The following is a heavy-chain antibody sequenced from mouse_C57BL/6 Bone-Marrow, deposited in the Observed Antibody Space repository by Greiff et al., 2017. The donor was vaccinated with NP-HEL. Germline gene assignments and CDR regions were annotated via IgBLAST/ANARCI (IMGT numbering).Heavy chain of an antibody. V-gene: IGHV1-54*01. Sequence: QVQLQQSGAELVRPGTSVKVSCKASGYAFTNYLIEWVKQRPGQGLEWIGVINPGSGGTNYNEKFKGKATLTADNSSSTAYMQLSSLTSEDSAVYFCARYGYGDYWGQGTTLTVSS. D-gene: IGHD2-2*01. CDR3: ARYGYGDY. CDR1: GYAFTNYL. J-gene: IGHJ2*01. CDR2: INPGSGGT.